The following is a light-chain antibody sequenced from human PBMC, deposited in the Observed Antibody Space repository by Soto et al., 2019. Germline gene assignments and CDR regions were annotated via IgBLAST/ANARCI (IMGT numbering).Light chain of an antibody. CDR3: QQRSNWPPIT. CDR2: DAS. V-gene: IGKV3-11*01. Sequence: EFVMKMSPSTLSVPPGERATLSCGASQSVRSNFLAWYQQRPGLAPRLLIYDASNRATGIPARFSGSGSGTDFTLTISSLEPEDFAVYYCQQRSNWPPITFGQGTRLDIK. J-gene: IGKJ5*01. CDR1: QSVRSNF.